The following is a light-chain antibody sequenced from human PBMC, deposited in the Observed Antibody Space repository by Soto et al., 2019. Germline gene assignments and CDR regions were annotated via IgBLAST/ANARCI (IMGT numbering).Light chain of an antibody. Sequence: QAVVTQPPSPSGTPGQRVTISCSGGRSNIGSNYVYWYQQLPGTAPKLLIYRNNQRPAGVPDRFSGSKSGTSASLAISGLRSEDEGDYYCAAWDDSLSAWIFGGGTKLTVL. CDR3: AAWDDSLSAWI. J-gene: IGLJ2*01. V-gene: IGLV1-47*01. CDR2: RNN. CDR1: RSNIGSNY.